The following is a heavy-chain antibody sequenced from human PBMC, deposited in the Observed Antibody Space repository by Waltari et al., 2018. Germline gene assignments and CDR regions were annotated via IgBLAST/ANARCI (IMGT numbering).Heavy chain of an antibody. CDR1: EYSFNKDW. D-gene: IGHD4-17*01. V-gene: IGHV5-51*01. CDR2: LHPVEPPH. CDR3: ARASAIRDYYGTLTAYEPFDY. Sequence: EVPLVQSGAEVKKPGESLKISCKDSEYSFNKDWNGWVRQVPGKGLEWMGILHPVEPPHRYTPPFQGHVTLPAAKSIRTAFLQWSSLKASDTATYYCARASAIRDYYGTLTAYEPFDYWGQGTLVTVSS. J-gene: IGHJ4*02.